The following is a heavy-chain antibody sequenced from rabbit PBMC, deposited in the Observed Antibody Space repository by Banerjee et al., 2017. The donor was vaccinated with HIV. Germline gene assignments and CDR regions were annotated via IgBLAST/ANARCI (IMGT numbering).Heavy chain of an antibody. CDR3: ARWEYNYDDYGDAQYYFDL. V-gene: IGHV1S45*01. D-gene: IGHD2-1*01. CDR1: GFSFSNKYV. Sequence: GGGLVKPEGSLTLTCKASGFSFSNKYVMCWVRQAPGKGLEWIACINTSSGNTVYATWAKGRFTISKTSWTTVTLQMTSLTAADTATYFCARWEYNYDDYGDAQYYFDLWGPGTLVTV. CDR2: INTSSGNT. J-gene: IGHJ4*01.